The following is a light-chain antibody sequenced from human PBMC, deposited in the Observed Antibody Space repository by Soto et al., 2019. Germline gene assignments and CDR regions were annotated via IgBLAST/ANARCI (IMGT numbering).Light chain of an antibody. CDR2: EVS. J-gene: IGLJ1*01. V-gene: IGLV2-14*01. CDR3: SSYTSSTTLYV. Sequence: QSVLTQPASVSGSPGQSITISCSGTSSDIGGYNYVSWYQQHPGKAPNLLIYEVSHRPSRVSNRFSASKSGNTASLTISGLQTEDEADYYCSSYTSSTTLYVFGTGTKVTVL. CDR1: SSDIGGYNY.